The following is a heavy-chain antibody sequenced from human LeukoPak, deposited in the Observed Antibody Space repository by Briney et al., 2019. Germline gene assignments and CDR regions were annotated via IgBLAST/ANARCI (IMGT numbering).Heavy chain of an antibody. D-gene: IGHD3-22*01. J-gene: IGHJ4*02. CDR1: GYTFTSYD. CDR2: MNPNSGNT. Sequence: ASVKVSCKASGYTFTSYDINWVRQATGQGLEWMGWMNPNSGNTGYAQKFQGRVTMTRNTSISTAYMELSSLRSDDTAVYYCARVGVGVRAPDYWGQGTLVTVSS. CDR3: ARVGVGVRAPDY. V-gene: IGHV1-8*01.